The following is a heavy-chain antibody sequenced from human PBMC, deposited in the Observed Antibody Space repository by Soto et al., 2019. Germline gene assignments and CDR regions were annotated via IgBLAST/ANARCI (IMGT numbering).Heavy chain of an antibody. D-gene: IGHD2-15*01. J-gene: IGHJ6*02. CDR2: IYYSGST. Sequence: SETLSLTCTVSGGSISSSSYYWGWIRQPPGKGLEWIGSIYYSGSTYYNPSLKSRVTISVDTSKNQFSLKLSSVTAADTAVYYCARYCSGGSCPAGGMDVWGQGSTVIVSS. CDR3: ARYCSGGSCPAGGMDV. CDR1: GGSISSSSYY. V-gene: IGHV4-39*01.